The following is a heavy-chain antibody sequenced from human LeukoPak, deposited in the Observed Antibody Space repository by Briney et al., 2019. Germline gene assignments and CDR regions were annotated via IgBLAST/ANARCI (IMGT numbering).Heavy chain of an antibody. Sequence: SETLSLTCTVSGGSISSYYWSWIRQPPGKGLEWIGYIYYSGSTNYNPSLKSRVTISVDTSKNQFSLKLSSVTAADTAVYYCARGGATSYYYGMDVWGQGTTVGDS. V-gene: IGHV4-59*01. CDR2: IYYSGST. D-gene: IGHD1-26*01. CDR1: GGSISSYY. J-gene: IGHJ6*02. CDR3: ARGGATSYYYGMDV.